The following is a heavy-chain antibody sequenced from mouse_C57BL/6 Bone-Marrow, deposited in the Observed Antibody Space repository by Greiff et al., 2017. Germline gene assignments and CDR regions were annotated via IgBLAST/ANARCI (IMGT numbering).Heavy chain of an antibody. D-gene: IGHD2-4*01. CDR2: IDPSDSYT. CDR1: GYTFTSYW. CDR3: ARNDDYDLFAY. J-gene: IGHJ3*01. Sequence: QVQLQQPGAELVRPGTSVKLSCKASGYTFTSYWMYWVKQRPGQGLEWIGVIDPSDSYTNYNQKFKGKATLTVDTSSSTAYMQLSSLTSEDSAVYYGARNDDYDLFAYWGQGTLVTVSA. V-gene: IGHV1-59*01.